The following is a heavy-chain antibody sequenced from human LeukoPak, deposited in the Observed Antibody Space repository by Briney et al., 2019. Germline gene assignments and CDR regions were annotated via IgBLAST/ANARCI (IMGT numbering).Heavy chain of an antibody. CDR3: ARGLEIVATNKPSYYYYYMDV. V-gene: IGHV6-1*01. CDR1: GDSVSSNSAA. D-gene: IGHD5-12*01. Sequence: SQTLSLTCAISGDSVSSNSAAWNWIRQSPSRGLEWLGRTYYRSKWYNDYAVSVKSRITINPDTSKNQFSLQLNSVTPEDTAVYYCARGLEIVATNKPSYYYYYMDVWGKGTTVTVSS. CDR2: TYYRSKWYN. J-gene: IGHJ6*03.